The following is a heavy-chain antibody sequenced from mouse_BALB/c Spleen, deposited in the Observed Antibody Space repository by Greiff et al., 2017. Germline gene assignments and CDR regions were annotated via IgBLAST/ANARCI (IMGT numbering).Heavy chain of an antibody. CDR1: GFTFSSYT. CDR3: ARHDPTRAMDY. D-gene: IGHD2-10*01. Sequence: VKLVESGGGLVKPGGSLKLSCAASGFTFSSYTMSWVRQTPEKRLEWVATISSGGSYTYYPDSVKGRFTISRDNAKNTLYLQMSSLRSEDTAMYYCARHDPTRAMDYWGQGTSVTVSS. CDR2: ISSGGSYT. J-gene: IGHJ4*01. V-gene: IGHV5-9-3*01.